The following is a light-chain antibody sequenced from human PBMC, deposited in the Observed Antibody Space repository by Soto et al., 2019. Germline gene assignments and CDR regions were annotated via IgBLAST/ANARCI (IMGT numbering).Light chain of an antibody. CDR3: QQYCYTRA. J-gene: IGKJ1*01. Sequence: SLTLSLVEIATINCKSIQSVLYSSNNKNYLAWYQQKPGQPPKLLIYWASTREAGVPDLFSGRGSGTDFTLTISRLQAEYVTVYCSQQYCYTRAFGPGTKVDVK. CDR2: WAS. CDR1: QSVLYSSNNKNY. V-gene: IGKV4-1*01.